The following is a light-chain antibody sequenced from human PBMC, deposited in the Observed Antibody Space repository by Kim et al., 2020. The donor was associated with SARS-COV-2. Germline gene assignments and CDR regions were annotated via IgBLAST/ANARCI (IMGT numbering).Light chain of an antibody. CDR2: EDS. J-gene: IGLJ3*02. CDR3: QAWDSSTWV. CDR1: KLGDKY. V-gene: IGLV3-1*01. Sequence: VSPGQTASITCPGDKLGDKYACWYQQKPGQSPVLVIYEDSKRPSGIPERFSGSNSGNTATLTLSGTQAMDEADYYCQAWDSSTWVFGGGTQLTVL.